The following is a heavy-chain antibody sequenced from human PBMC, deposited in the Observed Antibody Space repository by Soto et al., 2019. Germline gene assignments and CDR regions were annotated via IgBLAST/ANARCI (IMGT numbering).Heavy chain of an antibody. CDR1: GGSVSSGPYY. CDR3: AREGVIAALGYNWFDP. V-gene: IGHV4-61*01. Sequence: PSETLSLTCTVSGGSVSSGPYYWSWIRQSPGRGLEWIGYIYNSRSTNYNPSLKSRVAISVDTSKNQFSLRLTSVTAADTAVYYCAREGVIAALGYNWFDPWGQGTLVTVSS. CDR2: IYNSRST. J-gene: IGHJ5*02. D-gene: IGHD6-6*01.